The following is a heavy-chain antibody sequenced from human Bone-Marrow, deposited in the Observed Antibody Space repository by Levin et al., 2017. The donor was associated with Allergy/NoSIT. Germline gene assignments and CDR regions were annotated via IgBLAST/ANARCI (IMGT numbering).Heavy chain of an antibody. CDR1: GGSFSGYY. CDR3: ARGTRNSSPDY. V-gene: IGHV4-34*01. J-gene: IGHJ4*02. Sequence: PGGSLRLSCAVYGGSFSGYYWSWIRQPPGKGLEWIGEINHSGSTNYNPSLKSRVTISVDTSKNQFSLKLSSVTAADTAVYYCARGTRNSSPDYWGQGTLVTVSS. CDR2: INHSGST. D-gene: IGHD6-13*01.